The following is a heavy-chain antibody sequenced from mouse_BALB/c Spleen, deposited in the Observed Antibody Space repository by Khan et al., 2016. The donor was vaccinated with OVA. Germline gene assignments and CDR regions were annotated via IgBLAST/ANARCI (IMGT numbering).Heavy chain of an antibody. CDR1: GFSLTSYG. CDR3: ARPYDGRAWFAY. V-gene: IGHV2-9*02. D-gene: IGHD1-1*01. J-gene: IGHJ3*01. Sequence: QVQLKESGPGLVAPSQSLSIICTVSGFSLTSYGVHWVRQPPGKGLEWLGVMWAGGSPHYNSALMSRLSISIDNSKSQVYLKMNSLQTDDTAMYYCARPYDGRAWFAYWGQGTLVTVSA. CDR2: MWAGGSP.